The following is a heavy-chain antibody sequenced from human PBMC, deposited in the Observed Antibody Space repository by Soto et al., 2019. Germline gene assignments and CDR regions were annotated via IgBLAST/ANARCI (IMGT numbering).Heavy chain of an antibody. CDR2: IYYSGGT. CDR1: GGSINSYY. CDR3: ARHYDSSGYYSSSFDY. Sequence: ASETLSLTCTVSGGSINSYYWSWIRQPPGKGLEWLGYIYYSGGTNYNASLKSRVTISVDTSKNRFSLKLRSVTAADTAVYYCARHYDSSGYYSSSFDYWGQGTLVTVSS. D-gene: IGHD3-22*01. V-gene: IGHV4-59*01. J-gene: IGHJ4*02.